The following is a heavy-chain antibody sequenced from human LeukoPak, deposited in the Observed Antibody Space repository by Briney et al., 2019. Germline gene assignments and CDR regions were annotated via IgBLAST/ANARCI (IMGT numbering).Heavy chain of an antibody. Sequence: SETLSLTCTVSGGSISSSSYYWGWIRQPPEKGLEWIGNVYYSGRTYYDPSLKSRVTISVDTPKNQFSLKLSSVTAADTAVYYCARGVTMIVVVIHDWYFDLWGRGTLVTVSS. CDR3: ARGVTMIVVVIHDWYFDL. CDR2: VYYSGRT. V-gene: IGHV4-39*01. J-gene: IGHJ2*01. CDR1: GGSISSSSYY. D-gene: IGHD3-22*01.